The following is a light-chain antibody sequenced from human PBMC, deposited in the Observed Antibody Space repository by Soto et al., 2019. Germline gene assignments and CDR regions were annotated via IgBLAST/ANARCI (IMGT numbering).Light chain of an antibody. CDR2: DAS. CDR1: QSVSSY. Sequence: EIVLTQSPATLSLSPGERATLSCRASQSVSSYLAWYQQKPGQAPRLLIYDASNRATASPARFSGSGSGTDFTLTIISLEPEDFAVYYCQQRSSWPALTFGGGTKVEIK. J-gene: IGKJ4*01. V-gene: IGKV3-11*01. CDR3: QQRSSWPALT.